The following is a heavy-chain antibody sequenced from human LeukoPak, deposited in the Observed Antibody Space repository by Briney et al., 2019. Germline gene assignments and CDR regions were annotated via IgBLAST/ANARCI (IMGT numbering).Heavy chain of an antibody. J-gene: IGHJ4*02. V-gene: IGHV1-69*04. CDR3: AGMTTVTNIDY. CDR1: GGTFSSYA. D-gene: IGHD4-17*01. CDR2: IIPILGIA. Sequence: SVKVSCKASGGTFSSYAISWVRQAPGQGLEWMGRIIPILGIANYAQKFQGRVTITADKSTSTAYMELSSLRSEDTAVYYCAGMTTVTNIDYWGQGTLVTVSS.